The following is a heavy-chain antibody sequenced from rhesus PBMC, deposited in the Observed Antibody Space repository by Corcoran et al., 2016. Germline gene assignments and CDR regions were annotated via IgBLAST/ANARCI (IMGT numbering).Heavy chain of an antibody. CDR2: IYGSGSST. J-gene: IGHJ4*01. D-gene: IGHD6-31*01. CDR3: ARGAAAGTTFDY. CDR1: GGTIRSSY. V-gene: IGHV4-169*01. Sequence: QLQLQESGPGLVKPSETLSVTCAVSGGTIRSSYWSWIRQAPGKGLEWIGYIYGSGSSTNDNPSLKSRVTLSVDTSKNQLSLKLSSVTAADTAVYYCARGAAAGTTFDYWGQGVLVTVSS.